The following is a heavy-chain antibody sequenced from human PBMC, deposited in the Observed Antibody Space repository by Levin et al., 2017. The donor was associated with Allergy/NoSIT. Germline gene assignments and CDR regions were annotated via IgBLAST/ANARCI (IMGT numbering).Heavy chain of an antibody. J-gene: IGHJ4*02. CDR3: ARVSGQVDSGYGLDY. V-gene: IGHV4-31*03. CDR2: IYYSGST. CDR1: GGSISSGGYY. Sequence: SQTLSLTCTVSGGSISSGGYYWSWIRQHPGKGLEWIGYIYYSGSTYYNPSLKSRVTISVDTSKNQFSLKLSSVTAADTAVYYCARVSGQVDSGYGLDYWGQGTLVTVSS. D-gene: IGHD5-12*01.